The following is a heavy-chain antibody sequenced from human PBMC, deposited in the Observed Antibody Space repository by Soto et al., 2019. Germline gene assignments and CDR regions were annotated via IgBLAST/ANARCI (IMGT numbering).Heavy chain of an antibody. J-gene: IGHJ3*01. CDR3: ARVLPGIAAAYDAFDV. Sequence: PSETLSLTCTVSGDSVISATYYWSWIRQPPGKELEWIGYIYYDGGTTYNSSLKSRVTISKDTSRSQLSLQLTSATPADTAVYYCARVLPGIAAAYDAFDVWGQGAMVTVSS. CDR1: GDSVISATYY. D-gene: IGHD6-13*01. V-gene: IGHV4-61*01. CDR2: IYYDGGT.